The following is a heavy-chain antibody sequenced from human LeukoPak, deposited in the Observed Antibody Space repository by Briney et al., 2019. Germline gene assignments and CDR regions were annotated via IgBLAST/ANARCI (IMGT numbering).Heavy chain of an antibody. CDR3: ARGLQYQLLKALGYYYMDV. V-gene: IGHV1-69*05. Sequence: GASVKVSCKASGGTSSSHAIAWVRQAPGQGPEWMGGIIPISGTANYAQKFQGRVTITTDESTSTAYMELSSLTSDDTAVYYCARGLQYQLLKALGYYYMDVWGEGTTVTVSS. J-gene: IGHJ6*03. D-gene: IGHD2-2*01. CDR1: GGTSSSHA. CDR2: IIPISGTA.